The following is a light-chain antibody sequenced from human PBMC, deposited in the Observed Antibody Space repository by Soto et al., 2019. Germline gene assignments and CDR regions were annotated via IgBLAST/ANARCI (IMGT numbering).Light chain of an antibody. CDR1: SSNIGSNY. V-gene: IGLV1-47*01. CDR2: RNN. Sequence: SVLTQPPSASGTPGQRVTISCSGSSSNIGSNYVYWYQQLPGTAPKLLIYRNNQRPSGVPDRFSGSKSGTSASLAISGLQSEDEADYYCCSYTRSGTLIFGTGTKVTVL. J-gene: IGLJ1*01. CDR3: CSYTRSGTLI.